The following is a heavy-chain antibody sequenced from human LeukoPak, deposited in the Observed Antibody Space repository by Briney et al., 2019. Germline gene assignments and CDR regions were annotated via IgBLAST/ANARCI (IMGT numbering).Heavy chain of an antibody. CDR2: IDQSGSP. V-gene: IGHV4-34*01. J-gene: IGHJ4*02. D-gene: IGHD3-3*01. Sequence: SETLSLTCGVFSGSFRGFYWTWIRQPPGKGLEWIGEIDQSGSPTYNSSLESRVTMSVDTSKSHFSLKLNSLPAADTATYYCAGGPGHDFWSGYARYWGQGTLVTVSS. CDR3: AGGPGHDFWSGYARY. CDR1: SGSFRGFY.